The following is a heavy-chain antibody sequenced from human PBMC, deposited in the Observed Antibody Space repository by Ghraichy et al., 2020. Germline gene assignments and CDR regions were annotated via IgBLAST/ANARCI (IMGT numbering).Heavy chain of an antibody. J-gene: IGHJ5*02. V-gene: IGHV3-23*01. Sequence: LSLTCVASGFTFSSYSMSWIRQAPGKGLEWVSSISGSGDSIYYTDSVKGRFTISRDNSKNTVYLQMNSLRAEDTAIYHCARSYAATIYWFDPWGQGTRVTVSS. CDR1: GFTFSSYS. D-gene: IGHD1-1*01. CDR2: ISGSGDSI. CDR3: ARSYAATIYWFDP.